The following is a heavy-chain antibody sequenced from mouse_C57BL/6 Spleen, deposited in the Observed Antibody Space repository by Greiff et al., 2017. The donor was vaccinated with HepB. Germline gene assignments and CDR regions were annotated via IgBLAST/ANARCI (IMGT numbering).Heavy chain of an antibody. CDR2: ISSGSSTI. CDR1: GFTFSDYG. CDR3: ARPLGDAMDY. J-gene: IGHJ4*01. V-gene: IGHV5-17*01. Sequence: EVQRVESGGGLVKPGGSLKLSCAASGFTFSDYGMHWVRQAPEKGLEWVAYISSGSSTIYYADTVKGRFTISRDNAKNTLFLQMTSLRSEDTAMYYCARPLGDAMDYWGQGTSVTVSS. D-gene: IGHD3-1*01.